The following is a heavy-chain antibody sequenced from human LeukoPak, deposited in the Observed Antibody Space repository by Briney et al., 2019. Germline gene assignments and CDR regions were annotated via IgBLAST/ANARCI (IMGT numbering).Heavy chain of an antibody. D-gene: IGHD5-12*01. CDR2: IIPIFGTA. J-gene: IGHJ4*02. CDR1: GGAFSGYA. CDR3: ATFGGYDRYYFDY. Sequence: ASVKVSCKASGGAFSGYAISWVRQAPGQGLEWMGGIIPIFGTANYAQKFQGRVTITADKSTSTAYMELSSLRSEDTAVYYCATFGGYDRYYFDYWGQGTLVTVSS. V-gene: IGHV1-69*06.